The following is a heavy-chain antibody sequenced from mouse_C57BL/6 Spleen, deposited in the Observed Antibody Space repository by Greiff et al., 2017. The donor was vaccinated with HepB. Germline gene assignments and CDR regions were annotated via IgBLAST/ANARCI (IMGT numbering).Heavy chain of an antibody. J-gene: IGHJ3*01. Sequence: VQLQQSGAELVKPGASVKISCKASGYAFSSYWMNWVKQRPGKGLEWIGQIYPGDGDTNYNGKFKGKATLTADKSSSTAYMQLSSLTSEDSAVYFCARNYGNYPAWFAYWGQGTLVTVFA. D-gene: IGHD2-1*01. CDR2: IYPGDGDT. CDR1: GYAFSSYW. CDR3: ARNYGNYPAWFAY. V-gene: IGHV1-80*01.